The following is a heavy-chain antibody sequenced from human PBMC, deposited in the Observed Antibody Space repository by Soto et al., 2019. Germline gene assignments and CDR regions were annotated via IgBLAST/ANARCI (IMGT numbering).Heavy chain of an antibody. CDR1: GGTFSSYA. CDR3: ARGEVDGARGMDA. D-gene: IGHD2-15*01. Sequence: SVKVSCKASGGTFSSYAISWVRQAPGQGLEWVGGIIPIFGTANYAQKFQGRVTITADESTSTAYMELSSLRSEDTAVYYCARGEVDGARGMDAWGQGTTVTVSS. CDR2: IIPIFGTA. V-gene: IGHV1-69*13. J-gene: IGHJ6*02.